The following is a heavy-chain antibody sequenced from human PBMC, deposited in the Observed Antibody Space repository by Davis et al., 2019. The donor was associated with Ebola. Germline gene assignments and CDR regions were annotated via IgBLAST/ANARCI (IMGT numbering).Heavy chain of an antibody. CDR3: ARGAPTRGFES. Sequence: GESLKISCAASGFTFSSYSMNWVRQAPGKGLVWVSRINSDGSSTSYADSVKGRFTISRGNAKNTLYLQMNSLRAEDTAVYYCARGAPTRGFESWGQGSLVTVSS. D-gene: IGHD4-17*01. J-gene: IGHJ4*02. V-gene: IGHV3-74*01. CDR1: GFTFSSYS. CDR2: INSDGSST.